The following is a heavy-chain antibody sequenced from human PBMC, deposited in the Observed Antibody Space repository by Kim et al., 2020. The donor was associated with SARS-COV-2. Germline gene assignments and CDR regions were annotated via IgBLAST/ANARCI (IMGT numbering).Heavy chain of an antibody. CDR3: ARGQQAPPGVSDI. Sequence: GGSLRLSCTASGFSFSTYWMSWVRQAPGKGLEWVANIGQDGSERHYVDPVKGRFTISRDNTENSLYLQMNSLRDEDTGVYYCARGQQAPPGVSDIWGQG. D-gene: IGHD6-13*01. CDR2: IGQDGSER. CDR1: GFSFSTYW. J-gene: IGHJ3*02. V-gene: IGHV3-7*04.